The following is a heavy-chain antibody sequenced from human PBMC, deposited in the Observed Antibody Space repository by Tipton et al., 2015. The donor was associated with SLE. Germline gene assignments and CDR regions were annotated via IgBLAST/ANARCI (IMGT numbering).Heavy chain of an antibody. Sequence: TLSLTCAVYGGSISSRNWWSWIRQSPGKGLEWIGEIYHTESTNYNPSLKSRVSISVDTSKNQFSLKLSSVTAADTAVYYCARGVSSGWYVPGYWGQGTLVTVSS. J-gene: IGHJ4*02. CDR3: ARGVSSGWYVPGY. D-gene: IGHD6-19*01. CDR2: IYHTEST. CDR1: GGSISSRNW. V-gene: IGHV4-4*02.